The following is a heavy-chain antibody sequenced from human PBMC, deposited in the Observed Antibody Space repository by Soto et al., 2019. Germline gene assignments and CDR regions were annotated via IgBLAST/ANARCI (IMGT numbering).Heavy chain of an antibody. CDR1: GFTFSSYA. D-gene: IGHD2-2*01. V-gene: IGHV3-23*01. J-gene: IGHJ4*02. CDR3: AKRASGGHVVVPAAMRKGPDGDY. Sequence: GGSLRLSCAASGFTFSSYAMSWVRQAPGKGLEWVSAISGSGGSTYYADSVKGRFTISRDNSKNTLYLQMNSLRAEDTAVYYCAKRASGGHVVVPAAMRKGPDGDYWGQGTLVTVSS. CDR2: ISGSGGST.